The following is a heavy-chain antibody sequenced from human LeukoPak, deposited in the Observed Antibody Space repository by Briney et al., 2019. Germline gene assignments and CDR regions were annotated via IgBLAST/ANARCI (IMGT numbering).Heavy chain of an antibody. CDR2: IGDTT. CDR1: GFTFSSYW. V-gene: IGHV3-23*01. J-gene: IGHJ4*02. CDR3: AKAYAFVGANYFDY. Sequence: GGSLRLSCAASGFTFSSYWMSWVRQAPGKGLEWVSAIGDTTYYVDSVKGRFTISRDNSKNTLYLQMNNMRGEDAAIYYCAKAYAFVGANYFDYWGQGILVTVSS. D-gene: IGHD1-26*01.